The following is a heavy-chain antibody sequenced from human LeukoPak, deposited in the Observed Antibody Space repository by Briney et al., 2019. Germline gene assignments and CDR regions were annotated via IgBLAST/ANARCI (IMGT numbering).Heavy chain of an antibody. CDR2: IIPIFGTA. CDR1: GGTFSSYA. D-gene: IGHD5-24*01. V-gene: IGHV1-69*01. CDR3: AREGGDGYNLD. Sequence: GASVKVSCKASGGTFSSYAISWVGQAPGQGLEWMGGIIPIFGTANYAQKFQGRVTITADESTSTAYMELSSLRSEDTAVYYCAREGGDGYNLDWGQGTLVTVSS. J-gene: IGHJ4*02.